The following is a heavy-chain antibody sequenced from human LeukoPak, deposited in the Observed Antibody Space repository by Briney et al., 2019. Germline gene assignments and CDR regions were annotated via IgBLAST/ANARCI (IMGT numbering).Heavy chain of an antibody. CDR1: GFTFSSYW. CDR2: IRYDGNDK. Sequence: GGSLRLSCAASGFTFSSYWMSWVRQAPGKGLEWVAFIRYDGNDKSYADSVKGRFTISRDNSNNTLYLQMNSLRAEDTAVYYCAKDYDSSGYYYYMDVWGKGTTVTISS. J-gene: IGHJ6*03. CDR3: AKDYDSSGYYYYMDV. V-gene: IGHV3-30*02. D-gene: IGHD3-22*01.